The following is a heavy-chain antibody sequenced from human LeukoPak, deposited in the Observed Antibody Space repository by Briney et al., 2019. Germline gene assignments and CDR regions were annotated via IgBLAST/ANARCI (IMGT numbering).Heavy chain of an antibody. CDR3: ARVHSATAAVFSY. V-gene: IGHV1-2*06. Sequence: ASVKVSCKASGYTFTGYYMHWVRQAPGQGREWMGRINPNSGGTNYAQKFQGRVTMTRDTSISTAYMELSRLRSDDTAVYYCARVHSATAAVFSYWGQGTLVTVSS. CDR2: INPNSGGT. D-gene: IGHD6-13*01. J-gene: IGHJ4*02. CDR1: GYTFTGYY.